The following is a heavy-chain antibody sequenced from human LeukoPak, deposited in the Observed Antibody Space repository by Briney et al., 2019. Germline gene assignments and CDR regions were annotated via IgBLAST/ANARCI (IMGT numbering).Heavy chain of an antibody. CDR3: ARHSEEGAFDI. CDR1: GFTVSSNY. Sequence: PGGSLRLSCAASGFTVSSNYMSWVRQAPGKGLEWVSVIYSGGSTYYADSVKGRFTIYRNNSKNTLYLQMNSLRAEDTAVYYCARHSEEGAFDIWGQGTMVTVSS. D-gene: IGHD1-14*01. V-gene: IGHV3-53*01. CDR2: IYSGGST. J-gene: IGHJ3*02.